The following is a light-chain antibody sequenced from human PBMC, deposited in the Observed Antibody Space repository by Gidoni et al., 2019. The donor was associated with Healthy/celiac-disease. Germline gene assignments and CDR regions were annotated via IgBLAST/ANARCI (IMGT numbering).Light chain of an antibody. CDR3: AAWDDSLSAL. CDR2: RNK. J-gene: IGLJ2*01. V-gene: IGLV1-47*01. Sequence: QSLLTQPPSASGTPGQRVTISCSGSSSNIGSNYVYWYQQLPGTAPKLLIYRNKQRPSGVPDRFSGSKSGTSASLAISGLRSEDEADYYCAAWDDSLSALFGGGTKLTVL. CDR1: SSNIGSNY.